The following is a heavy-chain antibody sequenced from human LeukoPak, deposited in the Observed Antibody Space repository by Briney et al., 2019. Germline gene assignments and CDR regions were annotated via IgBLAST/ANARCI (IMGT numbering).Heavy chain of an antibody. CDR1: GGSFSGYY. CDR2: INHSGST. Sequence: SETLSLTCAVYGGSFSGYYWSWIRQPPGKGLEWMGEINHSGSTNYNPSLKSRVTISVDTSKNQFSPKLSSVTAADTAVYYCARGPIVVVPAAMGDYYYYYGMDVWGQGTTVTVSS. D-gene: IGHD2-2*01. V-gene: IGHV4-34*01. J-gene: IGHJ6*02. CDR3: ARGPIVVVPAAMGDYYYYYGMDV.